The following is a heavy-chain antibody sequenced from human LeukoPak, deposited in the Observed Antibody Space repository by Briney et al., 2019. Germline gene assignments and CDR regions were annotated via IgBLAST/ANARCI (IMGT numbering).Heavy chain of an antibody. D-gene: IGHD5-12*01. CDR1: GGSFSGYY. CDR3: ARGERVRLPNYGFDP. CDR2: INHSGST. Sequence: KTSETLSLTCAGYGGSFSGYYWSWIRQPPGKGLEWIGEINHSGSTNYNPSLKSRVTISVDTSKNQFSLKLSSVTAADTAVYYCARGERVRLPNYGFDPWGQGTLITVSS. J-gene: IGHJ5*02. V-gene: IGHV4-34*01.